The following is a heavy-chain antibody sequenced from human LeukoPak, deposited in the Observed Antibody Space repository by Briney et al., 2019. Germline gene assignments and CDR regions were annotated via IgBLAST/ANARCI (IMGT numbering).Heavy chain of an antibody. CDR2: VYHSGST. V-gene: IGHV4-59*02. CDR3: ARVPAKCYFDF. Sequence: PSETLSLTCTVSGGSVTAYYWSWIRQPPGKTLEWIGYVYHSGSTDYNPSLKSRVSMSIDTSKNQFSLRLRSVTAADTAIYYCARVPAKCYFDFWGQGALVTVSS. CDR1: GGSVTAYY. J-gene: IGHJ4*02.